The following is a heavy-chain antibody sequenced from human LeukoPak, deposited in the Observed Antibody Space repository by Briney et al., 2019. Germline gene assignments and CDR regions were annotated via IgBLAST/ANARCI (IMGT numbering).Heavy chain of an antibody. CDR3: ARGTTVTSGGDY. J-gene: IGHJ4*02. Sequence: PGGSLRLSCVASGFTFSSYGMNWVRQPPGKGLEGVSSISSSSSFIYYADSVKGRFTISRDKAEKSLYLQMNSLRVEDTAVYYCARGTTVTSGGDYWGQGTLVTVSS. D-gene: IGHD4-17*01. V-gene: IGHV3-21*01. CDR2: ISSSSSFI. CDR1: GFTFSSYG.